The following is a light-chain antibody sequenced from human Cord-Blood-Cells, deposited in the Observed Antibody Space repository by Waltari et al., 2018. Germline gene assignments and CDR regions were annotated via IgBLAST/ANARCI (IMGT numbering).Light chain of an antibody. CDR2: DAP. J-gene: IGKJ3*01. Sequence: ELVLTQSPATLSLSPGERATLSCRASQSVSSYLAWYQQKPGQAPRLLIYDAPNRATGIPARFSGSGSGTDFTLTISSLEPEDFAVYYCQQRSNWPPFTFGPGTKVDIK. CDR1: QSVSSY. CDR3: QQRSNWPPFT. V-gene: IGKV3-11*01.